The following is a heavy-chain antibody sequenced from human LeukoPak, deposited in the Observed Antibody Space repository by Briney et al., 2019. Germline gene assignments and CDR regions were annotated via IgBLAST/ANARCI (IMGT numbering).Heavy chain of an antibody. CDR1: GDSISSGNNY. J-gene: IGHJ4*02. Sequence: SETLSLTCTVTGDSISSGNNYWSWIRQPPGGGLEWIGYIYHSGSTNYNPSLKSRVTISVDTSKNQFSLKLSSVTAADTAVYYCARQLGSSGWPFDYWGQGTLVTVSS. V-gene: IGHV4-30-4*01. CDR3: ARQLGSSGWPFDY. CDR2: IYHSGST. D-gene: IGHD6-19*01.